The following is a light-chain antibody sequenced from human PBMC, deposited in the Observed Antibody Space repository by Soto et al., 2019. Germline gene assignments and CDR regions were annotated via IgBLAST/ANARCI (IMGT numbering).Light chain of an antibody. Sequence: IEVTQSPTTLSASVGDRVTITCRASQSISSWLAWYQQKPGKAPKLLIYDASSLESGVPSRFSGSGSGTEFTLTISSLQPDDFATYYCQQYNSYSPTFAQGTKVDIK. CDR2: DAS. CDR3: QQYNSYSPT. J-gene: IGKJ1*01. V-gene: IGKV1-5*01. CDR1: QSISSW.